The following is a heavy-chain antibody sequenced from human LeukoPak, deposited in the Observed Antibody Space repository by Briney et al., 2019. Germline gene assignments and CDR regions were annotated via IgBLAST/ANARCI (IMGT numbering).Heavy chain of an antibody. D-gene: IGHD3-22*01. J-gene: IGHJ4*02. CDR3: ARRGQGY. CDR2: INPNSGGT. CDR1: GYTFTGYY. V-gene: IGHV1-2*02. Sequence: ASVKVSCKASGYTFTGYYMHWVRQAPGQGLEWMGWINPNSGGTNYAQKFQGRVTMTTDTSISTTYMELSRLGFDDTAVYFCARRGQGYWGQGTLVTVSS.